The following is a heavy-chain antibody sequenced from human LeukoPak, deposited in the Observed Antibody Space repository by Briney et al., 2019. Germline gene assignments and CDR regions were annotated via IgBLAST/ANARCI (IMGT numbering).Heavy chain of an antibody. CDR2: IYYSGST. Sequence: KASETLSLTCTASGGSISSYYWSWIRQPPGKGLEWIGYIYYSGSTNYNPSLKSRVTISVDTSKNQFSLKLSSVTAADTAVYYCARALPDGYNSLGYWGQGTLVTVSS. CDR1: GGSISSYY. J-gene: IGHJ4*02. D-gene: IGHD5-24*01. V-gene: IGHV4-59*01. CDR3: ARALPDGYNSLGY.